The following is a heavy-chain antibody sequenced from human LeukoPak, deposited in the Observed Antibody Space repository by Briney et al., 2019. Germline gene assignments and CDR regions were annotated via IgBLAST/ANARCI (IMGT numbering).Heavy chain of an antibody. V-gene: IGHV3-66*01. Sequence: GGSLRHSCAASGFTISSNYMSWVRQAPGKGLEWVSIIYSGGSTYYADSVKGRFTISRDNSKNTLYLQMNNLRAEDTAVYYCARDSRTTGEVKFDPWGQGTLVTVSS. CDR2: IYSGGST. CDR1: GFTISSNY. J-gene: IGHJ5*02. CDR3: ARDSRTTGEVKFDP. D-gene: IGHD4-17*01.